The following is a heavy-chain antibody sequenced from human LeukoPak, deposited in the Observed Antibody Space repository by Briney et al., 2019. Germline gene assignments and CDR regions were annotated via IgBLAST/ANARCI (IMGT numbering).Heavy chain of an antibody. CDR3: ARGIRPLYSSSWYLYFQH. D-gene: IGHD6-13*01. V-gene: IGHV1-8*01. Sequence: ASVKVSCKASGYTFTSYDINWVRQATGQGLEWMGWMNPNSGNTGYAQKFQGRVTMTRNTSISTAYMELSSLRSEDTAVYYCARGIRPLYSSSWYLYFQHWGQGTLVTVSS. CDR1: GYTFTSYD. J-gene: IGHJ1*01. CDR2: MNPNSGNT.